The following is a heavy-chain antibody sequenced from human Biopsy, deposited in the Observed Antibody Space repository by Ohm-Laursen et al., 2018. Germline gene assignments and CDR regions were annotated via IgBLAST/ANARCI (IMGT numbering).Heavy chain of an antibody. Sequence: ASVKVSCKASGYTFAGYYLHWVRQAPGQGLEWMGMINPSGSTTSYPQIFQGRVTMTRDTSKSTVYMELSSLRSADTAVYFCARNTGWYGDLYYFDYWGQETLVTVSS. CDR2: INPSGSTT. J-gene: IGHJ4*02. CDR1: GYTFAGYY. V-gene: IGHV1-46*01. D-gene: IGHD6-19*01. CDR3: ARNTGWYGDLYYFDY.